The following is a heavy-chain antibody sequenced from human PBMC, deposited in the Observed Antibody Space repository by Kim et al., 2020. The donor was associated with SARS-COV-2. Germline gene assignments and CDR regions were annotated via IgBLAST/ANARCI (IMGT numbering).Heavy chain of an antibody. CDR3: AGRGRGDDSVLFDY. D-gene: IGHD4-4*01. V-gene: IGHV3-7*03. J-gene: IGHJ4*02. Sequence: VDAGEGRFTVSRDNAKNSVYLQMNSLRAEDTARYDCAGRGRGDDSVLFDYWGQGTLVTVSS.